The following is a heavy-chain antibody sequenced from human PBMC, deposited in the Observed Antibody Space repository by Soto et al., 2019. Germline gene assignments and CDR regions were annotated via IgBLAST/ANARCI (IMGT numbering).Heavy chain of an antibody. CDR1: GGSFSGYY. Sequence: PSETLSLTCAVYGGSFSGYYWSWIRQPPGKGLEWIGEINHSGSTNYNPSLKSRVTISVDTSKNQFSLKLSSVTAADTAVYYCARGKVLLWFGAGYYYYGMDVWGQGTTVTVSS. CDR3: ARGKVLLWFGAGYYYYGMDV. J-gene: IGHJ6*02. V-gene: IGHV4-34*01. CDR2: INHSGST. D-gene: IGHD3-10*01.